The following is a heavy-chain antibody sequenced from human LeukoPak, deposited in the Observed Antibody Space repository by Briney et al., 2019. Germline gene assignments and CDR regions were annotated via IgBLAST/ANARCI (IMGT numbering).Heavy chain of an antibody. D-gene: IGHD4-17*01. V-gene: IGHV1-18*01. Sequence: AASVKVSCKASGYTFTSYGISWVRQAPGQGLEWMGWISAYNGNTNYAQELQGRVTMTTDTSTSTAYMELRSLRSDDTAVYYCARVWGIYGDPNWFDPWGQGTLVTVSS. CDR1: GYTFTSYG. CDR3: ARVWGIYGDPNWFDP. J-gene: IGHJ5*02. CDR2: ISAYNGNT.